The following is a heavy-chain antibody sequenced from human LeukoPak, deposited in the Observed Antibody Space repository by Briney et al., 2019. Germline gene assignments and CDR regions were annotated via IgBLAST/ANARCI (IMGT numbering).Heavy chain of an antibody. V-gene: IGHV4-39*01. J-gene: IGHJ4*02. Sequence: SETLSLXCTVSGGSIGSSSYYWGWIRQPPGKGLEWIGSIYYSGITYYNPSLKSRVTISVDTSKNQFSLKLSSVTAADTAVYYCARREDYGGNSGQFDYWGQETLVTVSS. D-gene: IGHD4-23*01. CDR1: GGSIGSSSYY. CDR2: IYYSGIT. CDR3: ARREDYGGNSGQFDY.